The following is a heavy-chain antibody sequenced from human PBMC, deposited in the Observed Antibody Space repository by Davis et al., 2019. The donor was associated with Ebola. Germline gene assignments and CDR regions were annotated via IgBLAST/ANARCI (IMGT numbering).Heavy chain of an antibody. J-gene: IGHJ6*03. V-gene: IGHV1-2*02. Sequence: ASVKVSCKASGYTFTGYYMHWVRQAPGQGLEWMGWINPNSGGTNYAQKFQGRVTMTRDTSISTAYMELSRLRSDDTAVYYCAREGHDGWNYSYYYYYYYMDVWGKGTTVTVSS. CDR2: INPNSGGT. D-gene: IGHD1-7*01. CDR1: GYTFTGYY. CDR3: AREGHDGWNYSYYYYYYYMDV.